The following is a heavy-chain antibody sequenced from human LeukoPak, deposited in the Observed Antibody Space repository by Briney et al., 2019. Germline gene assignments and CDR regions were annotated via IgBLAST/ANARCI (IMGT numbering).Heavy chain of an antibody. V-gene: IGHV4-34*01. CDR1: GGSFSGYY. J-gene: IGHJ3*02. D-gene: IGHD2-2*02. Sequence: PSETLSLTCAVYGGSFSGYYWSWIRQPPGKGLEWIGEINHSGSTNYNPSLKSRVTISVDTSKNQFSLKLSSVTAADTAVYYCARAKLGYCSSTSCYIPPGAFDIWGQGTMVTVSS. CDR3: ARAKLGYCSSTSCYIPPGAFDI. CDR2: INHSGST.